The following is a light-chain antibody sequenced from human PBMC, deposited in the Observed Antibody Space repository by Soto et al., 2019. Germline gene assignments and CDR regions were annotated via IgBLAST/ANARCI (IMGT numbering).Light chain of an antibody. CDR3: SSYAGSSNV. J-gene: IGLJ1*01. CDR2: EVN. V-gene: IGLV2-8*01. CDR1: SSDVGGYNY. Sequence: QSALTQPPSASGSPGQSVAISCTGTSSDVGGYNYVSWYQQHPGKAPKLMIYEVNKRPSGVPDRFSGSKSGNTASLTVSGLQAEDEDDYYCSSYAGSSNVFGPGTKGTVL.